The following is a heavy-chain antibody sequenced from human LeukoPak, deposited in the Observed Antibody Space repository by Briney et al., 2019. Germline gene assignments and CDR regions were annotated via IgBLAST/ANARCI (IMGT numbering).Heavy chain of an antibody. Sequence: SETLSLTCAVSGYSISSGYYWGWIRQPPGKGLEWIGSIYHSGSTYYNPSLKSRVTISVDTSKNQFSLKLSSVTAADTAVYYCARQRNWSPYYFDYWGQGTLVTASS. CDR3: ARQRNWSPYYFDY. CDR1: GYSISSGYY. V-gene: IGHV4-38-2*01. CDR2: IYHSGST. D-gene: IGHD1-1*01. J-gene: IGHJ4*02.